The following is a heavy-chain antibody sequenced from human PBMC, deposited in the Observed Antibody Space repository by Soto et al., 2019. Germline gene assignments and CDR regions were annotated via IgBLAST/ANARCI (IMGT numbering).Heavy chain of an antibody. CDR1: GSTFPCYY. D-gene: IGHD3-10*01. CDR3: ANIDGDYYGSGSSINY. Sequence: ASVPVSFPASGSTFPCYYMHLVRQDPGKGLEWMGGFDPEDGETIYAQKFQGRVTMTEDTSTDTAYMELSSLRSEDTAVYYCANIDGDYYGSGSSINYWGQGTLVTVSS. J-gene: IGHJ4*02. CDR2: FDPEDGET. V-gene: IGHV1-24*01.